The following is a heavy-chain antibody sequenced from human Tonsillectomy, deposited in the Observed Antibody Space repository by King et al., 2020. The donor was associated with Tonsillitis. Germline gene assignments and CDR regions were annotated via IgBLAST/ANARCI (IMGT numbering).Heavy chain of an antibody. CDR3: SKRPAAVSQYYHMDV. CDR2: IYQSGTT. CDR1: GGSISSRNW. J-gene: IGHJ6*03. V-gene: IGHV4-4*02. D-gene: IGHD2-2*01. Sequence: VQLQESGPGLLKPSGTLSLTCAVSGGSISSRNWWGWVRQPPGKGLEWIGEIYQSGTTHYNPSLKCRVTISVDKSKNQFSLNLTSVTAADTAVYYCSKRPAAVSQYYHMDVWGKGTTVTVSS.